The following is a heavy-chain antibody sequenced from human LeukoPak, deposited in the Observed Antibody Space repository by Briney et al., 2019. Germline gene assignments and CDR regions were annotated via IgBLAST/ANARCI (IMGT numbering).Heavy chain of an antibody. CDR3: ASFNYYYYYMDV. J-gene: IGHJ6*03. CDR2: ITPFNGNT. Sequence: ASVKVSCKASGGTFSSYAISWVRQAPGQALEWMGWITPFNGNTNYAQKFQDRVTITRDRSMSTAYMELSSLRSEDTAMYYCASFNYYYYYMDVWGKGTTVTVSS. CDR1: GGTFSSYA. V-gene: IGHV1-45*02.